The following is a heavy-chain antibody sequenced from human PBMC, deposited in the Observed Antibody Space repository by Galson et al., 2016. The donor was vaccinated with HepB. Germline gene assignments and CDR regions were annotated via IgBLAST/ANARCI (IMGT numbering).Heavy chain of an antibody. CDR1: GFSFTDYA. Sequence: SLRLSCAASGFSFTDYAMTWFRQAPGKGLEWVSTISGSAQSTYYGDSVKGRFTISRDNSKNTLYLQMNSLRVEDTAVHYCAKARLPYCSSTACSEGFDSWGQGTLVTVFS. CDR3: AKARLPYCSSTACSEGFDS. D-gene: IGHD2-2*01. V-gene: IGHV3-23*01. CDR2: ISGSAQST. J-gene: IGHJ4*02.